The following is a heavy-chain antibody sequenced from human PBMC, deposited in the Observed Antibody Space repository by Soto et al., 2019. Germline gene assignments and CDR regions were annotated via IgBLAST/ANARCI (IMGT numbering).Heavy chain of an antibody. CDR2: ISWNSGDI. D-gene: IGHD2-2*03. Sequence: EVQLVESGGGSVQPGRSLRLSCAASGFSFDDSGMRWVRPGPGKGLEWVSGISWNSGDIYYADSVKGRFTISRDNAKRSLYLQMNSLRTEDTALYYCAKDNDLDRDGPFDYWGQGILVTVSS. V-gene: IGHV3-9*01. CDR3: AKDNDLDRDGPFDY. J-gene: IGHJ4*02. CDR1: GFSFDDSG.